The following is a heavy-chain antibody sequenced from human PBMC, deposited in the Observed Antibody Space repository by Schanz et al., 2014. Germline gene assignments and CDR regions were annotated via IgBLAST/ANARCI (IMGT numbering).Heavy chain of an antibody. V-gene: IGHV3-11*06. CDR2: ISSSSSYT. Sequence: VQVVESGGGLVQPGGSLRLSCAASGFTFSDHHMDWVRQAPGKGLEWVSFISSSSSYTNYANSVKGRFTISRDNATSAKSLKVNYLNVEDPTVDDWVRDKYGIEAVAGRDPFDYWGQGTLVTVSS. CDR1: GFTFSDHH. D-gene: IGHD6-19*01. CDR3: VRDKYGIEAVAGRDPFDY. J-gene: IGHJ4*02.